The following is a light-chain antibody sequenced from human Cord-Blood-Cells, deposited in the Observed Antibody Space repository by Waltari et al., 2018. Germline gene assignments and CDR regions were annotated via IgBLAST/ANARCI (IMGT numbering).Light chain of an antibody. V-gene: IGLV1-44*01. J-gene: IGLJ3*02. CDR2: SNN. CDR3: AAWDDSLNGWV. Sequence: QSVLTQPPSASGTPGQRVTISCSGSSSNIGSNTVNWYQQLPGTPPKLLIYSNNQRPSGVPDRFSGSKSGTSASLAISGLQSEDEAYYYCAAWDDSLNGWVFGGGTKLTVL. CDR1: SSNIGSNT.